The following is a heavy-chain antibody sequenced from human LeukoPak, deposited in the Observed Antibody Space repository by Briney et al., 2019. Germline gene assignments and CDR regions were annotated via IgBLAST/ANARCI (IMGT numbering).Heavy chain of an antibody. Sequence: PSETLSLTCAVSGGSISSHYWSWIRQPPGKGLEWIGYIYYSGSTNYNPSLKSRVTISVDTSKNQFSLKLSSVTAADTAVYYCARGTYSGSYPPLYYFDYWGQGTLVTVSS. D-gene: IGHD1-26*01. V-gene: IGHV4-59*11. CDR2: IYYSGST. CDR3: ARGTYSGSYPPLYYFDY. J-gene: IGHJ4*02. CDR1: GGSISSHY.